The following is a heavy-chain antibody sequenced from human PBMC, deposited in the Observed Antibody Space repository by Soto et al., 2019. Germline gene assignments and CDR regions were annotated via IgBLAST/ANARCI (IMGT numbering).Heavy chain of an antibody. J-gene: IGHJ4*02. D-gene: IGHD6-13*01. V-gene: IGHV4-39*01. CDR2: IYYSGST. Sequence: QLQLQESGPGLVKPSETLSLTCTVSGGSISSSSYYWGWIRQPPGKGLEWIGSIYYSGSTYYNPSLKSRVTISVDTSKNQFSLKLSSVTAADTAVYYCASRRGSSSWVDYWGQGTLVTVSS. CDR3: ASRRGSSSWVDY. CDR1: GGSISSSSYY.